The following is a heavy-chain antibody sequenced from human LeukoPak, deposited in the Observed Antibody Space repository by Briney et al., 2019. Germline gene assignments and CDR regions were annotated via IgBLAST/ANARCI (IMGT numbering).Heavy chain of an antibody. D-gene: IGHD4-17*01. CDR1: GFTFSSYS. V-gene: IGHV3-21*01. CDR2: ISSSSSYI. J-gene: IGHJ3*02. CDR3: ARDVGSYGDGDAFDI. Sequence: KSGGSLRLSCAASGFTFSSYSMNWVRQAPGEGLEWVSSISSSSSYIYYADSVKGRFTISRDNAKNSLYLQMNSLRAEDTAVYYCARDVGSYGDGDAFDIWGQGTMVTVSS.